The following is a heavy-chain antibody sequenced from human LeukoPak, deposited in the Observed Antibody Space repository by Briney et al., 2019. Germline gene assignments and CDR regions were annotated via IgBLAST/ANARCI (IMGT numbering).Heavy chain of an antibody. CDR2: MNPNSGNT. D-gene: IGHD6-6*01. CDR1: GYTFTSYD. CDR3: ARRIAASGTPLGY. Sequence: ASVKVSCKASGYTFTSYDINWVRQATGQGLEWMGWMNPNSGNTGYAQKFQGGVTITRNTSISTAYMELSSLRSGDTAVYYCARRIAASGTPLGYWGQGTLLTVSS. V-gene: IGHV1-8*03. J-gene: IGHJ4*02.